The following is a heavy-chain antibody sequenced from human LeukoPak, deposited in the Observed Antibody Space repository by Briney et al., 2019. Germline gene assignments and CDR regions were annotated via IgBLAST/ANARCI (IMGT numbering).Heavy chain of an antibody. CDR3: ARSAGGALSPSYFDY. D-gene: IGHD3-10*01. V-gene: IGHV1-69*04. Sequence: ASVKVSCKASGGTFSSYAISWVRQAPGQGLEWMGRIIPILGMVNYAQKFQGRVTITADKSTSTAYMELSSLRSEDTAVYYCARSAGGALSPSYFDYWGQGTLVTVSS. CDR1: GGTFSSYA. CDR2: IIPILGMV. J-gene: IGHJ4*02.